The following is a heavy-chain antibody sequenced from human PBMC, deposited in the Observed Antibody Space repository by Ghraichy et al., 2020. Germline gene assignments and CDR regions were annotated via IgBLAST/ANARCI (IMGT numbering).Heavy chain of an antibody. J-gene: IGHJ4*02. CDR3: ARWFRDYGEYFDY. Sequence: EPLSLTCTVSGVSVSSSFWSWIRQPAGKGLEYIGRIYNNGNTKYNPSLKSRVTMSVDTSKNEFSLKLSSVTAADTAVYYCARWFRDYGEYFDYWGQGILVTVSS. CDR2: IYNNGNT. D-gene: IGHD4-17*01. CDR1: GVSVSSSF. V-gene: IGHV4-4*07.